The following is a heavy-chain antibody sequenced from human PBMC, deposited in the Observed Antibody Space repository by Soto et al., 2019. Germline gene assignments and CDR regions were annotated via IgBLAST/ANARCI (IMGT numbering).Heavy chain of an antibody. CDR3: AREWYCTSSNCHAPDAFDI. V-gene: IGHV4-34*01. Sequence: SETLSLTCAVYGGSFSGYYWSWIRQPPGQGLEWIGEISHSGSTNYNPSLKSRVTISVDTSKNQFSLKLSSVTAADTAVYYCAREWYCTSSNCHAPDAFDIWGQGTMVTVSS. CDR1: GGSFSGYY. D-gene: IGHD2-2*01. CDR2: ISHSGST. J-gene: IGHJ3*02.